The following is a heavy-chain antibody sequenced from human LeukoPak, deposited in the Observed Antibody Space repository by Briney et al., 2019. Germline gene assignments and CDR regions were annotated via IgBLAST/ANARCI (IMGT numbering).Heavy chain of an antibody. CDR3: ANPKGYYDSSALIGGY. Sequence: GGSLRLSCAASGFTFSSYGMHWGRQAPGKGLEGVAFIRYDGSNKYYADSVKGRFTISRDNSKNTLYLQMNSLRAEDTAVYYCANPKGYYDSSALIGGYWGQGTLVTVSS. D-gene: IGHD3-22*01. CDR1: GFTFSSYG. J-gene: IGHJ4*02. V-gene: IGHV3-30*02. CDR2: IRYDGSNK.